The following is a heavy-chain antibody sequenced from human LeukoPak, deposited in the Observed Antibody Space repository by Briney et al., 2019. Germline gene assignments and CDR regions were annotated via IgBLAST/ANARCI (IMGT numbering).Heavy chain of an antibody. CDR1: GFSLSTSGVG. CDR3: AHSLVLWQWLVPSLNYFDY. V-gene: IGHV2-5*02. Sequence: SGPTLVKPTQTLTLTCTFSGFSLSTSGVGVGWIRQPPGKALEWLALIYWDDDKRYSPSLKSRLTITKDTSKNQVVLTMTNMDPVDTATYYCAHSLVLWQWLVPSLNYFDYWGQGTLVTVSS. J-gene: IGHJ4*02. D-gene: IGHD6-19*01. CDR2: IYWDDDK.